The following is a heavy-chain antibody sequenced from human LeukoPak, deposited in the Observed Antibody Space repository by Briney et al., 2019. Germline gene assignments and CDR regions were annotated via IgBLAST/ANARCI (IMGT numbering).Heavy chain of an antibody. V-gene: IGHV1-3*04. D-gene: IGHD4-17*01. CDR3: ARDHGYGANYFDY. Sequence: GASVKVSCKASGYTFTNYAMHWVRQAPGQRLGWMGWINTGNGDTKYSQKFQGRVTITRDTSASTAYMELSSLRSEDTAVYYCARDHGYGANYFDYWGQGTLVTVSS. J-gene: IGHJ4*02. CDR2: INTGNGDT. CDR1: GYTFTNYA.